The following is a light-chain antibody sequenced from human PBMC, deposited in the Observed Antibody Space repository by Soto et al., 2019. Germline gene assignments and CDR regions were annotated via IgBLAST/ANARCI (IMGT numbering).Light chain of an antibody. CDR3: AAWDDSLNGWV. V-gene: IGLV1-47*01. Sequence: QAVVTQPPSASGTPGQRVTISCFGSSSNIGSNSVNWYQQLPGTAPKVLIYKNNQRSSGVPDRFSGSKSGTSASLAISGLRSEDEGDYYCAAWDDSLNGWVFGGGTKLTVL. CDR2: KNN. J-gene: IGLJ3*02. CDR1: SSNIGSNS.